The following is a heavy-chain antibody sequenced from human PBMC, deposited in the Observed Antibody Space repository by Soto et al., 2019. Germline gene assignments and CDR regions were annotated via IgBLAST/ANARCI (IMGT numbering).Heavy chain of an antibody. CDR2: ISYDGSNK. D-gene: IGHD2-2*01. CDR3: AVGSSTSSCFDY. J-gene: IGHJ4*02. CDR1: GFTFSSYG. Sequence: GGSLRLSCAASGFTFSSYGMHWVRQAPGKGLEWVAVISYDGSNKYYADSVKGRFTISRDNSKNTLYLQMNSLRAEDTAVYYCAVGSSTSSCFDYWGQGTLVTVS. V-gene: IGHV3-30*03.